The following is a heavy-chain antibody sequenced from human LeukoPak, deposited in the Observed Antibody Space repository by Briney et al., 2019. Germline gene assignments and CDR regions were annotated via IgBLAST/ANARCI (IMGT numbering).Heavy chain of an antibody. J-gene: IGHJ4*02. CDR1: GFSFISYG. V-gene: IGHV3-30*18. CDR3: AKRPSDYGDYVTYFDY. D-gene: IGHD4-17*01. Sequence: GGSLRLSCAASGFSFISYGMHWVRQAPGKGLEWVGVISDDGRNKKYADSVKGRFTISRDNSKDTLYLQMNSLRDEDTAVYYCAKRPSDYGDYVTYFDYWGQGILVTVSS. CDR2: ISDDGRNK.